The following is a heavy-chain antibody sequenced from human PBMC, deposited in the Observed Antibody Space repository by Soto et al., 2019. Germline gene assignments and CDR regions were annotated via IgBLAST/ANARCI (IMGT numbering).Heavy chain of an antibody. CDR2: ISSGCSYI. CDR1: GFTFSSYS. Sequence: GGSLRLSCAASGFTFSSYSMNWVRQAPGKGLVWVSLISSGCSYIFYADSVKGRFTISRDNAKNTLFLQMDSLRAEDTAVYYCAKNYYYDSPGYAFDIWGQGTMVTVSS. CDR3: AKNYYYDSPGYAFDI. V-gene: IGHV3-21*01. J-gene: IGHJ3*02. D-gene: IGHD3-22*01.